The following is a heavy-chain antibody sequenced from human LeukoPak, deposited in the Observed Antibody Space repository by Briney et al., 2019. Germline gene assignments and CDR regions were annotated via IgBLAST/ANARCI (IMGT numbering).Heavy chain of an antibody. D-gene: IGHD6-19*01. CDR3: ARGAVAVLYYFDY. V-gene: IGHV1-18*04. CDR1: GYTFTSHG. J-gene: IGHJ4*02. CDR2: ISGYNGNT. Sequence: GASVKVSRKASGYTFTSHGISWVRQAPGQGPEWMGWISGYNGNTNYAQKIQGRVTMTTDTSTNTAYMELRSLRSDDTAVYYCARGAVAVLYYFDYWGQGTLVTVSS.